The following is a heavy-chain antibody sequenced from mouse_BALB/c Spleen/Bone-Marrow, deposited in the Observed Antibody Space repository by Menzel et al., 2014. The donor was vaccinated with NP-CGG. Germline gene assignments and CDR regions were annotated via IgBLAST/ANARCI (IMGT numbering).Heavy chain of an antibody. V-gene: IGHV1-63*01. CDR2: IYPGGGHI. Sequence: QVQLQQSGAELVRPGTSVKISCKASGCAFTNYWLGWVKQRPGHGLEWIGNIYPGGGHIYYNGKFKGKATLTADKSSSTAYMQLSSLTSEDSAVYFCARRDYDGYPYALDYWGQGTSVTVSS. CDR1: GCAFTNYW. D-gene: IGHD2-3*01. CDR3: ARRDYDGYPYALDY. J-gene: IGHJ4*01.